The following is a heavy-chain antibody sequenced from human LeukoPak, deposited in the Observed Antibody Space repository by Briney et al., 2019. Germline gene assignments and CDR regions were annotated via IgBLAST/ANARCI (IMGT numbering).Heavy chain of an antibody. V-gene: IGHV4-30-2*01. CDR3: AREEGYSYVNDAFDI. CDR1: GGSISSGGYS. Sequence: SETLSLTCAVSGGSISSGGYSWSWIRQPPGKGLEWIGYIYHSGSTYYNPSLKSRVTISVDRSKNQFSLKLSSVTAADTAVYYCAREEGYSYVNDAFDIWGQGTMVTVSS. J-gene: IGHJ3*02. D-gene: IGHD5-18*01. CDR2: IYHSGST.